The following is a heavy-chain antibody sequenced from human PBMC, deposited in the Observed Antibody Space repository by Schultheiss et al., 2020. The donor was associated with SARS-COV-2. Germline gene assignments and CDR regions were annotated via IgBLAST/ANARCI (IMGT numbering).Heavy chain of an antibody. CDR1: GYIFSDYY. V-gene: IGHV1-18*04. J-gene: IGHJ4*02. D-gene: IGHD6-19*01. CDR3: ARSGMYTAVAVDFDY. Sequence: ASVKVSCKASGYIFSDYYMHWVRQAPGQGLEWMGWISAYNGNTNYAQKLQGRVTMTTDTSTSTAYMELRSLRSDDTAVYYCARSGMYTAVAVDFDYWGQGTLVTVSS. CDR2: ISAYNGNT.